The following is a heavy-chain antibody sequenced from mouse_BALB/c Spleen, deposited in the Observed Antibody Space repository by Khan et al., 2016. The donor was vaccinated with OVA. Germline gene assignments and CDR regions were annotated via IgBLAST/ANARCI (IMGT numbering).Heavy chain of an antibody. J-gene: IGHJ3*01. CDR3: ANHGSSSAWFTY. Sequence: QVQLQQSGAELAKPGASVKMSCKASGYTFTSYWMHWVKQRPGQGLEWIGYINPSTGYTEYNQTFKDKATLTADKSSSTAYMQLSSLTSEDSAVYYCANHGSSSAWFTYWGQGTLVTVSA. V-gene: IGHV1-7*01. CDR2: INPSTGYT. D-gene: IGHD1-1*01. CDR1: GYTFTSYW.